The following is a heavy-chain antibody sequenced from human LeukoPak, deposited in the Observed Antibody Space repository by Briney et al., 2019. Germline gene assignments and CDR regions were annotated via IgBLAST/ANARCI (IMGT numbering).Heavy chain of an antibody. CDR2: ISYDGRNK. D-gene: IGHD3-10*01. Sequence: PGGSLRLSCAASGFTFNSFGMHWVRQAPGKGLEWLAVISYDGRNKYYADSVKGRFTISRDNSKNTLYLQMNSLRAEDTALYYCARDGPMVRGVIPYYYYMDVWGKGTTVTVSS. CDR3: ARDGPMVRGVIPYYYYMDV. V-gene: IGHV3-30*03. CDR1: GFTFNSFG. J-gene: IGHJ6*03.